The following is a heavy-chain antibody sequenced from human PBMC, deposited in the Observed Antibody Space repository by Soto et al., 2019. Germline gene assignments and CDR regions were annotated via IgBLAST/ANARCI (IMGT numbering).Heavy chain of an antibody. D-gene: IGHD6-13*01. V-gene: IGHV3-30*18. J-gene: IGHJ3*01. CDR1: GFTFNNYG. Sequence: QVQLVESGGGVVQPGTSLRLSCAASGFTFNNYGMHWVRQAPGTGLEWVAAISNDGSDKYYADSVKGRLTISRDNSKNTVYLQMDSLRAEDTAVYYCEKVQGIAASPGIDWGQGTMVTVSS. CDR2: ISNDGSDK. CDR3: EKVQGIAASPGID.